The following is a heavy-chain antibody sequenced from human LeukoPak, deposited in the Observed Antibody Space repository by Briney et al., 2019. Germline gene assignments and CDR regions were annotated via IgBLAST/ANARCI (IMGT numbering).Heavy chain of an antibody. CDR3: ARGSQWLVGYYYYYMDV. D-gene: IGHD6-19*01. CDR1: GFTFSSYS. CDR2: ISSSSSTI. V-gene: IGHV3-48*04. Sequence: GGSLRLSCAASGFTFSSYSMNWVRQAPGKGLEWVSYISSSSSTIYYADSVKGRFTISRDNAKNSLYLQMNSLRAEDTAVYYCARGSQWLVGYYYYYMDVWGKGTTVTVSS. J-gene: IGHJ6*03.